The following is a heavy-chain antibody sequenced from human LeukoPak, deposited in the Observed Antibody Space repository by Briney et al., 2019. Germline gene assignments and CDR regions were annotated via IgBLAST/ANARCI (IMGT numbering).Heavy chain of an antibody. V-gene: IGHV1-2*02. Sequence: ASVKVSCKASGYTFTGYYMHWVRQAPGQGLEWMGWINPNSGGTNYAQKFQGRVTMTRDTSISTAYMELSRLRSDDTAVYYCARDLYYDFWSGYYTTFDYWGQGTLVTVSS. J-gene: IGHJ4*02. CDR3: ARDLYYDFWSGYYTTFDY. D-gene: IGHD3-3*01. CDR1: GYTFTGYY. CDR2: INPNSGGT.